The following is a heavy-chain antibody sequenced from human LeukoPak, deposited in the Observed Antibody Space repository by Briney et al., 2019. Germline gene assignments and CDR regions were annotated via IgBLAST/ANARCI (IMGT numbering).Heavy chain of an antibody. Sequence: SETLSLTCTVSGGSISSGDYYWSWIRQPPGKGLEWIGYIYYSGSTYYNPSLESRVTISVDTSKNQFSLRLISVTAVDTAVYYCARQGVGATDCWGQGTLVTVSS. CDR2: IYYSGST. CDR3: ARQGVGATDC. D-gene: IGHD1-26*01. CDR1: GGSISSGDYY. V-gene: IGHV4-30-4*01. J-gene: IGHJ4*02.